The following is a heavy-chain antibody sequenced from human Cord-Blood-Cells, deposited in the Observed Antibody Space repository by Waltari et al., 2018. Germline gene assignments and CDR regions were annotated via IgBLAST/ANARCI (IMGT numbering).Heavy chain of an antibody. CDR1: GYTFTRYD. CDR2: MNPNIGNT. J-gene: IGHJ3*02. D-gene: IGHD1-26*01. CDR3: ASITPVGATSFGLVGDAFDI. V-gene: IGHV1-8*03. Sequence: QVHLVQSGAAVKKPGAPVKVSCKASGYTFTRYDTNWVRQATGSGLGWLGWMNPNIGNTGYAQKFQGRVTITRNTSISTAYMERSSLRSEDTAVYYCASITPVGATSFGLVGDAFDIWGQGTMVTVSS.